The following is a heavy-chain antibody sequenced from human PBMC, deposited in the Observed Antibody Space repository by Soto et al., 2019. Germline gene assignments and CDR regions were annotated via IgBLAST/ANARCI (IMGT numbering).Heavy chain of an antibody. CDR3: ARGSCSSTSCYKEYYFDI. CDR2: IIPMFGTS. Sequence: QVQLVQSGAEVKKPGSSVKVSCKASGGTFSGYPISWVRQAPGQGLEWMGGIIPMFGTSNYAQKFQGRVTNTANESASTAYMELSSLRSEDTAVYYCARGSCSSTSCYKEYYFDILGQGALVTVSS. CDR1: GGTFSGYP. D-gene: IGHD2-2*02. J-gene: IGHJ4*02. V-gene: IGHV1-69*01.